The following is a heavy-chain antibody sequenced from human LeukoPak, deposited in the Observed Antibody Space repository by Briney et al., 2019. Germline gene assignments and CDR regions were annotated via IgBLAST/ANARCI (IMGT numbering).Heavy chain of an antibody. CDR3: AKLRSYYYDSSGYYN. V-gene: IGHV3-23*01. J-gene: IGHJ4*02. CDR2: ISGSGGST. CDR1: GFTFSSYA. Sequence: GGSLRLSCAASGFTFSSYAVSWVRQAPGKGLEWVSAISGSGGSTYYTDSVKGRFTISRDNSKNTLYLQMNSLRAEDTAVYYCAKLRSYYYDSSGYYNWGQGTLVTVSS. D-gene: IGHD3-22*01.